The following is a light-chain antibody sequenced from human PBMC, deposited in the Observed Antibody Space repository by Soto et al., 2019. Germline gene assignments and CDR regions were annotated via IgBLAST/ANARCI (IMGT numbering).Light chain of an antibody. V-gene: IGKV3-20*01. CDR3: QQYGGSPLWT. Sequence: IVLTQSPGTLSLSPGERATLSCRASQSVSSTYLAWYQQKPGQAPRLLIYGASSRATGIPDRFSGSGSGTDFTLTISRLEPEDFAVYYCQQYGGSPLWTFGQGTKVGIK. CDR1: QSVSSTY. CDR2: GAS. J-gene: IGKJ1*01.